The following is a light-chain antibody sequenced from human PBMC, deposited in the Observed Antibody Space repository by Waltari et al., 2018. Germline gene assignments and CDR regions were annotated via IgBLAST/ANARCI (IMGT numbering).Light chain of an antibody. CDR3: GTWDSSLSGAV. J-gene: IGLJ7*01. CDR1: SSNIGNNY. Sequence: QSVLTQPPSVSAAPGQRVTISCPGGSSNIGNNYVSWYRQFPGTAPKLLIYEKTERPSGIPGRFCRSKSGTSAPLELTGLQAGDEADYYCGTWDSSLSGAVVGGGTHLTVL. V-gene: IGLV1-51*02. CDR2: EKT.